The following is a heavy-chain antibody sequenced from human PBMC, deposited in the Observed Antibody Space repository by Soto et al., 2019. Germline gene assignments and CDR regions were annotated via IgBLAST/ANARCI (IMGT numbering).Heavy chain of an antibody. J-gene: IGHJ4*02. CDR1: GFTFSSYD. CDR2: IGTAGDT. Sequence: GGSLRLSCAASGFTFSSYDMHGVRQATGKGLEWVSAIGTAGDTYYPGSVKGRFTISRENAKNSLYLQMNSLRAGDTAVYYCARAGQWELPDYWGQGTLVTVSS. D-gene: IGHD1-26*01. CDR3: ARAGQWELPDY. V-gene: IGHV3-13*01.